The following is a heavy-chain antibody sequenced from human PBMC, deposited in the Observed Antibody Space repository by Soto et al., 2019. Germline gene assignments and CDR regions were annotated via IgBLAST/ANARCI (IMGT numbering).Heavy chain of an antibody. D-gene: IGHD4-4*01. V-gene: IGHV5-10-1*01. CDR2: IDPSDSYT. Sequence: SGESLKISCKGSGYSFTSYWISWVRQMPGKGLEWMGRIDPSDSYTNYSPSFQGHVTISADKSISTAYLQWSSLKASDTAMYYCARQFDYYSNPLRTSYGMDVWGQGTTVTVSS. CDR1: GYSFTSYW. CDR3: ARQFDYYSNPLRTSYGMDV. J-gene: IGHJ6*02.